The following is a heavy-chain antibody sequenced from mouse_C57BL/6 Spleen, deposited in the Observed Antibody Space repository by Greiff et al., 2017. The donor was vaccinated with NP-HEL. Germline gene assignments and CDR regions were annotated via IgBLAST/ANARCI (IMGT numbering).Heavy chain of an antibody. CDR1: GYAFSSSW. CDR3: ARGEDYDYAMDY. V-gene: IGHV1-82*01. D-gene: IGHD2-4*01. CDR2: IYPGDGDT. J-gene: IGHJ4*01. Sequence: VQLQESGPELVKPGASVKISCKASGYAFSSSWMNWVKQRPGKGLEWIGRIYPGDGDTNYNGKFKGKATLTADKSSSTAYMQLSSLTSEDSAVYFCARGEDYDYAMDYWGQGTSVTVSS.